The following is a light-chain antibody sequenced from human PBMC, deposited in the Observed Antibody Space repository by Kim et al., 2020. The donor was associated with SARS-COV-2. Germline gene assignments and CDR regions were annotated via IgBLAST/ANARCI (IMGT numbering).Light chain of an antibody. CDR3: QQDGSSPYT. J-gene: IGKJ2*01. CDR2: GTS. CDR1: QSVSGSY. V-gene: IGKV3-20*01. Sequence: LSSGERATLCCRASQSVSGSYLAWYQQTLGQAPRLIIYGTSNRATGIPDKFSGSGSETDFTLIISRLEPEDVAVYYCQQDGSSPYTFGQGTKLEI.